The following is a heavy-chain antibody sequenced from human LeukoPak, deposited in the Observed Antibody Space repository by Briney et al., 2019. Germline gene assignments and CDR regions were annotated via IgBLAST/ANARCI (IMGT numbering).Heavy chain of an antibody. CDR2: ISSSGSTI. Sequence: GGSLRLSCAASGFTFSDYYMSWIRQAPGKGLEWVSYISSSGSTIHYADSMKGRFTISRDNAKNSLYLQMNSLRAEDTAVYYCARTVVVVAAVDYWGQGTLVTVSS. CDR3: ARTVVVVAAVDY. V-gene: IGHV3-11*01. D-gene: IGHD2-15*01. J-gene: IGHJ4*02. CDR1: GFTFSDYY.